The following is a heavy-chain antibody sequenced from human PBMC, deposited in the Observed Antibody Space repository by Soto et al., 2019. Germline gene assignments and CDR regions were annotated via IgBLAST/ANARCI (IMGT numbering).Heavy chain of an antibody. V-gene: IGHV1-18*01. Sequence: QVQLEQSGAEVKKPGASVKVSCKASGYTFTSYGISWVRQAPGQGLEWMGGISAYNGNTNYAQKLQGRVTMTKDTSTSTGYMELRSLRSDDTAVYYCARVVGALGHWFDPWGQGTLVTVSS. CDR1: GYTFTSYG. CDR3: ARVVGALGHWFDP. D-gene: IGHD1-26*01. CDR2: ISAYNGNT. J-gene: IGHJ5*02.